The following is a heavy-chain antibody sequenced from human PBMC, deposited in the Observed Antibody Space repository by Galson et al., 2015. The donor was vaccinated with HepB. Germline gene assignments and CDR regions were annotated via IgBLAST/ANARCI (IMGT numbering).Heavy chain of an antibody. D-gene: IGHD2-15*01. CDR1: GFTFSTYG. Sequence: SLRLSCAASGFTFSTYGMHWVRQAPGKGLEWVAFIRYDGSNKFYADSVKGRFTISRDNSRSTLYLQMNNLRAEDTAIYYCAKLYCTSGGCYKDYWGQGTLVIVSS. CDR2: IRYDGSNK. J-gene: IGHJ4*02. V-gene: IGHV3-30*02. CDR3: AKLYCTSGGCYKDY.